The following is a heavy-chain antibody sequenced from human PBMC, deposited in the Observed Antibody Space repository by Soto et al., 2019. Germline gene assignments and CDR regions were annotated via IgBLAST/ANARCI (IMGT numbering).Heavy chain of an antibody. J-gene: IGHJ4*02. V-gene: IGHV3-15*01. Sequence: PGGSLRLSCAASGFTFSNAWMSWVRQAPGKGLEWVGRIKSKTDGGTTDYAAPVKGRFTISRDDSKNTLYLQMNSLKTEDTAVYYCTTDYSVYGHYDSSGYYYFDYWGQGTLVTVSS. CDR3: TTDYSVYGHYDSSGYYYFDY. CDR1: GFTFSNAW. D-gene: IGHD3-22*01. CDR2: IKSKTDGGTT.